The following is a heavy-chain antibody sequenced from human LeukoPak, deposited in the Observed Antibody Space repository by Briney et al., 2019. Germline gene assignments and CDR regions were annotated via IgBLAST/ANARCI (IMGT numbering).Heavy chain of an antibody. CDR3: ARHYYYVSSGLFHY. V-gene: IGHV4-59*01. Sequence: PSETLSLTCTVSGGSISSYYWSWLRQPPGKGLEWIGYIYFSGSTNSNPSLKSLVTISVDTSKNQFSLKLSSVTAADTAVYYCARHYYYVSSGLFHYWGQGTLVTVSS. D-gene: IGHD3-22*01. CDR1: GGSISSYY. CDR2: IYFSGST. J-gene: IGHJ4*02.